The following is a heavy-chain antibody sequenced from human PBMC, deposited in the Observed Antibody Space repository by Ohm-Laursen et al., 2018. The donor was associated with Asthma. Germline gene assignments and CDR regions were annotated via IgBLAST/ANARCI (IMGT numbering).Heavy chain of an antibody. Sequence: SLRLSCSASGFTFSSYGMHWVRQAPGKGLEWVAVISYDGSNKYYADSVKGRFTISRDNSKNTLYLQMNSLRAEDTAVYYCAKAYGEAFDIWGQGTMVTVSS. J-gene: IGHJ3*02. CDR1: GFTFSSYG. V-gene: IGHV3-30*18. CDR3: AKAYGEAFDI. CDR2: ISYDGSNK. D-gene: IGHD4-17*01.